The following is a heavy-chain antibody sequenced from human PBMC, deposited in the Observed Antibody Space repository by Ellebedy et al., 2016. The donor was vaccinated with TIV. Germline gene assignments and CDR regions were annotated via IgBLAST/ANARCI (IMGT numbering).Heavy chain of an antibody. CDR2: INPNSGGT. J-gene: IGHJ4*02. Sequence: AASVKVSCKASGYSFTGYYLHWARQAPGQGPEWMGWINPNSGGTNFAQKFQGRVTMTTDTSISTAYMELSRLRSDDTAVYFCASPKFSYDYYYFDYWGQGTLVTVSS. CDR3: ASPKFSYDYYYFDY. D-gene: IGHD5-18*01. V-gene: IGHV1-2*02. CDR1: GYSFTGYY.